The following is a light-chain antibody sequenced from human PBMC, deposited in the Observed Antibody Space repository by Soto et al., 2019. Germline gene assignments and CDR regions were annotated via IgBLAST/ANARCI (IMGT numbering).Light chain of an antibody. CDR1: SSDVGAYNH. V-gene: IGLV2-14*03. CDR3: SSHTVRSTLV. J-gene: IGLJ2*01. Sequence: QSALTQPASVSGSPGQSITISCTGTSSDVGAYNHVSWYQQHPGKAPKVMIYDVSIRPPGVSNRFSGSKSGNTASLTISGLQSEDEADYYCSSHTVRSTLVFGGGTKLTVL. CDR2: DVS.